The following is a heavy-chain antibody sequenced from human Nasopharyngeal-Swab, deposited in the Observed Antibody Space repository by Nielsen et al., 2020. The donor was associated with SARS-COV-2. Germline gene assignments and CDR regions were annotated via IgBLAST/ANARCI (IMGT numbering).Heavy chain of an antibody. V-gene: IGHV3-21*01. CDR3: AKPGDAFDI. D-gene: IGHD1-14*01. CDR2: ISSSSSYI. J-gene: IGHJ3*02. Sequence: GGSLSLSCASSGFTFISYSMNWVRQAPGKGLEWVSSISSSSSYIYYADSVKGRFTISRDNNKNSLYLQLNSLRAEDTAVYYCAKPGDAFDIWGKGTMVTVSS. CDR1: GFTFISYS.